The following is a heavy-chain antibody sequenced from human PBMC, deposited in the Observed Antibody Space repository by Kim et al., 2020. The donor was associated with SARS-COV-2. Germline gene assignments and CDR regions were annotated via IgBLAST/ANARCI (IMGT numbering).Heavy chain of an antibody. D-gene: IGHD3-10*01. CDR1: GFTFSSYA. Sequence: GGSLRLSCAASGFTFSSYAMSCVRQAPGKGLEWVSAISGSGGSTYYADSVKGRFTISRDNSKNTLYLQMNSLRAEDTAVYYCTMVRGYYYYYMDVWGKGTTVTVSS. J-gene: IGHJ6*03. CDR2: ISGSGGST. V-gene: IGHV3-23*01. CDR3: TMVRGYYYYYMDV.